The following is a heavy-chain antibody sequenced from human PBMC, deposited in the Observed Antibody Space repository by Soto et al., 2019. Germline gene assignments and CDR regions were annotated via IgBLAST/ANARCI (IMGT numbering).Heavy chain of an antibody. V-gene: IGHV1-69*13. Sequence: ASVKVSCKASGGTFSSYAISWVRQAPGQGLEWMGGIIPIFGTANYAQKFQGRVTITADESTSTAYMELSSLRSEDTAVYYCARARLEYYYDTSGYSDYWGQGTLVTVSS. CDR2: IIPIFGTA. CDR1: GGTFSSYA. J-gene: IGHJ4*02. D-gene: IGHD3-22*01. CDR3: ARARLEYYYDTSGYSDY.